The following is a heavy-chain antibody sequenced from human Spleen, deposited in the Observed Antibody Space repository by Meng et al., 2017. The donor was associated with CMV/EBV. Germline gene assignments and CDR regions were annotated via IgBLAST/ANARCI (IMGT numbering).Heavy chain of an antibody. CDR2: ISAYNGHT. CDR1: GYTFTSHG. Sequence: ASVKVSCKASGYTFTSHGVNWVRQAPGQGLEWMAWISAYNGHTNYAHKFQGRVTVTADTSTSTAYMELRSLRTDDTAVYYCARESDPTFFDYWGLGTLVTVSS. CDR3: ARESDPTFFDY. V-gene: IGHV1-18*01. J-gene: IGHJ4*02.